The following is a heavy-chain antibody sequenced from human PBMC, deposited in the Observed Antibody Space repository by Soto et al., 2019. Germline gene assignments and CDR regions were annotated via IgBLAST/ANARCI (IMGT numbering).Heavy chain of an antibody. Sequence: GGSLRLSCAASGFTFSSYSMNWVRQAPGKGLEWVSYISSSSSTIYYADSVKGRFTISRDNAKNSLYLQMNSLRAEDTAVYYCARGRLYGDYFYWGQGTLVTVSS. CDR1: GFTFSSYS. V-gene: IGHV3-48*01. CDR3: ARGRLYGDYFY. CDR2: ISSSSSTI. J-gene: IGHJ4*02. D-gene: IGHD4-17*01.